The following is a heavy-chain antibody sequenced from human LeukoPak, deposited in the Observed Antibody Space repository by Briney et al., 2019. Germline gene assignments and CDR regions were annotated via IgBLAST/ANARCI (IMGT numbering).Heavy chain of an antibody. Sequence: SETLSLTCTVSGGSISSYYWSWIRQPPGKGLEWIGYIYYSGSTNYNPSLKSRVTISVDTSKNQFSLKLSSVTAADTAVYYCATDGLGSYNPPYYYYYGMDVWGQGTTVTVSS. D-gene: IGHD3-10*01. CDR1: GGSISSYY. CDR3: ATDGLGSYNPPYYYYYGMDV. CDR2: IYYSGST. V-gene: IGHV4-59*01. J-gene: IGHJ6*02.